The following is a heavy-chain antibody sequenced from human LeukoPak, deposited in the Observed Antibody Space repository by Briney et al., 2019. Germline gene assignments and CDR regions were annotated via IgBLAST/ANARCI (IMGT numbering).Heavy chain of an antibody. CDR1: GGSIGSYY. J-gene: IGHJ3*02. V-gene: IGHV4-59*01. D-gene: IGHD3-16*01. CDR2: VYYSGST. CDR3: ARVLDLSKRGLDAFDI. Sequence: PSETLSLTCSVSGGSIGSYYWSWIRQPPGKGLEWIGYVYYSGSTNYNPSLKSRVTISVDTSKKQFSLKLSSATAADTAVYYCARVLDLSKRGLDAFDIWGQGTMVTVSS.